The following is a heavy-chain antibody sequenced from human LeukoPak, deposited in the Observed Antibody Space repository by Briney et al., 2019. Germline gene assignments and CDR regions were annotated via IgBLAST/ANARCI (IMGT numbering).Heavy chain of an antibody. V-gene: IGHV3-23*01. J-gene: IGHJ4*02. D-gene: IGHD2-8*01. CDR1: GFTFSTYA. CDR3: AKVMRDIVLMVYAIEGPYFDY. Sequence: GGSLRLSCVVSGFTFSTYAMSWVHQAPGKGLEWVSAISGSGGSTYYADSVKGRFTISRDNSKNTLYLQMNSLRAEDTAVYYCAKVMRDIVLMVYAIEGPYFDYWGQGTLVTVSS. CDR2: ISGSGGST.